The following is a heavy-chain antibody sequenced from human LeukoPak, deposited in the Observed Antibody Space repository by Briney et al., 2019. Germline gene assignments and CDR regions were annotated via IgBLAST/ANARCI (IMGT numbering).Heavy chain of an antibody. V-gene: IGHV4-59*01. D-gene: IGHD3-22*01. CDR2: IYYSGST. Sequence: PSETLFLTCTVSGGSISSYYWSWIRQPPGKGLEWIGYIYYSGSTNYNPSLKSRVTISVDTSKNQFSLKLSSVTAADTAVYYCARETYYYDSSGYYPWGQGTLVTVSS. J-gene: IGHJ5*02. CDR3: ARETYYYDSSGYYP. CDR1: GGSISSYY.